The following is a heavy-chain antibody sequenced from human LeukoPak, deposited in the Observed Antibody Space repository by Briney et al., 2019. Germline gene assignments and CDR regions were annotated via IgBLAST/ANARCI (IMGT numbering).Heavy chain of an antibody. D-gene: IGHD4-17*01. CDR3: AKFREGHDYGDLFDY. V-gene: IGHV3-23*01. J-gene: IGHJ4*02. CDR1: GFTFSSYS. CDR2: ISGSGGST. Sequence: HPGGSLRLSCAASGFTFSSYSMNWVRQAPGKGLEWVSAISGSGGSTYYADSVKGRFTISRDNSKNTLYLQMNSLRAEDTAVYYCAKFREGHDYGDLFDYWGQGTLVTVSS.